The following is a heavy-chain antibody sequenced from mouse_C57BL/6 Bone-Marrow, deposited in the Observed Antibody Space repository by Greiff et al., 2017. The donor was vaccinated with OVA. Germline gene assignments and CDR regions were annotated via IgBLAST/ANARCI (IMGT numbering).Heavy chain of an antibody. CDR1: GFSLTSYG. D-gene: IGHD1-1*01. CDR3: ARKPLYYYGSSSYYAMDY. J-gene: IGHJ4*01. Sequence: QVQLKQSGPGLVQPSQSLSITCTVSGFSLTSYGVHWVRQSPGKGLEWLGVIWSGGSTDYNAAFISSLSISKDNSKSQVFFKMNSLQADDTAIYYCARKPLYYYGSSSYYAMDYWGQGTSVTVSS. CDR2: IWSGGST. V-gene: IGHV2-2*01.